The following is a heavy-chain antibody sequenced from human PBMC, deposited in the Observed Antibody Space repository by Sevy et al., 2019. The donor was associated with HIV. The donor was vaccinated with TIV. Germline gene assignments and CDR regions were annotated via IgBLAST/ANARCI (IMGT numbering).Heavy chain of an antibody. J-gene: IGHJ4*02. V-gene: IGHV3-66*01. D-gene: IGHD5-18*01. Sequence: GSLILSCAASGFSVNSNYMTWVRQAPGKGLEGVSVIYSDETTYHADSVKDRFTISSNNSKNMLYLQMSSLRAEDTAIYYCARGKSGYGYALNYWGQGTLVTVSS. CDR1: GFSVNSNY. CDR3: ARGKSGYGYALNY. CDR2: IYSDETT.